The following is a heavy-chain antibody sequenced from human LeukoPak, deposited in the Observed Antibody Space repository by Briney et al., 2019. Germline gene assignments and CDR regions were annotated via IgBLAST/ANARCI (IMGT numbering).Heavy chain of an antibody. D-gene: IGHD3-16*01. CDR2: INPNSGAT. CDR1: GYTFAGYF. Sequence: ASVKVSCKASGYTFAGYFMHWVRQAPGQGLEWMGWINPNSGATKYAQKYQGRVTKTRDTSIDTAYMELSRLRSDDTAVYYCMREGGFNWFDPWGQGTLVTAFS. V-gene: IGHV1-2*02. J-gene: IGHJ5*02. CDR3: MREGGFNWFDP.